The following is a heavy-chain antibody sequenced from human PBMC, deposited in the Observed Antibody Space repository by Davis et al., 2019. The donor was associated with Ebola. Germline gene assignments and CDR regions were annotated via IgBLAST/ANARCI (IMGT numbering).Heavy chain of an antibody. CDR3: ARAYSGSYARFDP. CDR2: IYHSGST. D-gene: IGHD1-26*01. V-gene: IGHV4-4*02. J-gene: IGHJ5*02. CDR1: GSSISSSNW. Sequence: SETLSLTCAVSGSSISSSNWWSWVRQPPGKGLEWIGEIYHSGSTNYNPSLKSRVTISVDKSKNQFSLKLSSVTAADTAVYYCARAYSGSYARFDPWGQGTLVTVSS.